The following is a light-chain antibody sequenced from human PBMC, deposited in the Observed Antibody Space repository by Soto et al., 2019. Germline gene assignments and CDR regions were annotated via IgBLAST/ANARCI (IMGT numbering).Light chain of an antibody. Sequence: DIQLTQSPSFLSASVGDRVTITCRASQDLTGYLAWYQQEPGKAPKLLISATSTLQSGVPSRFSGSGSGTEMTLTISSLQPEDFATYYCQQFKSYPLTVGGGTKVDSK. CDR3: QQFKSYPLT. CDR1: QDLTGY. CDR2: ATS. J-gene: IGKJ4*01. V-gene: IGKV1-9*01.